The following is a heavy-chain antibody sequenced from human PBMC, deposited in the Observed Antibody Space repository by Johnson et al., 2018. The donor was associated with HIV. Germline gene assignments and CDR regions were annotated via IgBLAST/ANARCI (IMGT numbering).Heavy chain of an antibody. D-gene: IGHD2-15*01. CDR1: GFTFSSYW. CDR2: IKQDGSER. CDR3: AREGVEGAFDI. V-gene: IGHV3-7*05. J-gene: IGHJ3*02. Sequence: VQLVESGGGVVQPGRSPRLSCAASGFTFSSYWMSWVRQAPGKGLEWVANIKQDGSERNYVDSVKGRFTISRDNSKNTLYLQMNSLRAEDKAVYYCAREGVEGAFDIWGQGTMVTVSS.